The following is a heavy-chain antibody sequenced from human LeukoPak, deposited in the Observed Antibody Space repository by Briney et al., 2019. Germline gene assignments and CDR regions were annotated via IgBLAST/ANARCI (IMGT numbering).Heavy chain of an antibody. CDR3: ARTGSTVTMLYPFDH. CDR2: LYYSGTT. J-gene: IGHJ4*02. V-gene: IGHV4-61*01. D-gene: IGHD4-17*01. CDR1: GGSVSSGSYY. Sequence: VKPSETLSLTCTVSGGSVSSGSYYWSWIRQPPGKGLEWIGYLYYSGTTNYNPSHKSRVTISVDTSKNQFSLKLSSVTAADTAVYYCARTGSTVTMLYPFDHWGQGTLVTVSS.